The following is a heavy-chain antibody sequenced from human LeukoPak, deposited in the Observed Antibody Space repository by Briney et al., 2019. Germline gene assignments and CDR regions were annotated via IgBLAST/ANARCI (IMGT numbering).Heavy chain of an antibody. J-gene: IGHJ3*02. D-gene: IGHD3-3*01. CDR3: ARDHGGTTMFVDAFDI. CDR2: INPNSGST. Sequence: RASVKVSCKASGYTFTGYYMHWVRQAPGQGLEWMGWINPNSGSTNYAHNFQGRVTMTRDTSISTAYMELSSLRSDDTAVYYCARDHGGTTMFVDAFDIWGQGTMVTVSS. CDR1: GYTFTGYY. V-gene: IGHV1-2*02.